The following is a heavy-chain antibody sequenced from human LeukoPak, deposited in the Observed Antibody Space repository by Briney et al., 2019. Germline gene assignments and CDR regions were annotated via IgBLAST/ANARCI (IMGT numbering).Heavy chain of an antibody. V-gene: IGHV1-69*13. D-gene: IGHD5-24*01. CDR1: GGTFSSYA. J-gene: IGHJ6*02. CDR2: IIPIFGTA. Sequence: HRASVKVSCKASGGTFSSYAISWVRQAPGQGLEWMGGIIPIFGTANYAQKFQGRVTITADESTSTAYMELSSLRSEDTAVYYCARGAGYNYYYYGMDVWGQGTTVTVSS. CDR3: ARGAGYNYYYYGMDV.